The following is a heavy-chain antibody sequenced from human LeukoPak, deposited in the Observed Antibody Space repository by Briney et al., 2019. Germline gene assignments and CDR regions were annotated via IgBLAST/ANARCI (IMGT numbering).Heavy chain of an antibody. CDR1: GYTFTSYA. J-gene: IGHJ6*02. Sequence: EASVKVSCKASGYTFTSYAMNWVRQAPGQGLEWMGWINTNTGNPTYAQGFTGRFVFSLDTSVSTAYLQISGLKAEDTAVYYCARDNCGGDCYGYYYYGMDVWGQGTTVTVSS. CDR2: INTNTGNP. V-gene: IGHV7-4-1*02. CDR3: ARDNCGGDCYGYYYYGMDV. D-gene: IGHD2-21*02.